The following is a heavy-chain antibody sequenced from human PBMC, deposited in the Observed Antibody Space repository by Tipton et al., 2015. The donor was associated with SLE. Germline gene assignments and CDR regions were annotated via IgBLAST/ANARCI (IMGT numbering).Heavy chain of an antibody. V-gene: IGHV4-59*11. Sequence: TLSLTCTISGDSIRTHYWSWIRQPPGKGLEWIAYIYYTGSTNFNPSLRSRVAISLDKSNNQFSLRLTSVTAADTAVYFCARGYYESGLGDHAFDHWGQGIQVTVSS. J-gene: IGHJ4*02. CDR3: ARGYYESGLGDHAFDH. CDR1: GDSIRTHY. D-gene: IGHD3-22*01. CDR2: IYYTGST.